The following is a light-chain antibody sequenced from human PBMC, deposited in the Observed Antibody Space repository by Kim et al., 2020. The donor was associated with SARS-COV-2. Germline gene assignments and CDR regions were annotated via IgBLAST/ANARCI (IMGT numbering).Light chain of an antibody. Sequence: ASVGDRVTITCRASQDMSNYLVWFQQKPGEVPKRLIFASATLQSGVPSRVRGSASGTEFTLTISSLQPEDFATYYCLQQKSDPLTFGQGAKVDIK. CDR3: LQQKSDPLT. V-gene: IGKV1-17*03. CDR2: ASA. J-gene: IGKJ1*01. CDR1: QDMSNY.